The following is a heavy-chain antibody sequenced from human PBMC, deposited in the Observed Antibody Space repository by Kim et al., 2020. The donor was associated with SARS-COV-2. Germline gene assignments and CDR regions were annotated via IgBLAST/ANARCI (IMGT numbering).Heavy chain of an antibody. Sequence: GGSLRLSCAASGFTFSSYWMHWVRQAPGKGLGWVSRISSDGSSTSYADSVKGRVTISRDNAKNTVYLQMNSLRAEDTAVYYCARSNGDYRKYASDIWGQGTIVTVSS. CDR1: GFTFSSYW. CDR2: ISSDGSST. J-gene: IGHJ3*02. V-gene: IGHV3-74*01. CDR3: ARSNGDYRKYASDI. D-gene: IGHD4-17*01.